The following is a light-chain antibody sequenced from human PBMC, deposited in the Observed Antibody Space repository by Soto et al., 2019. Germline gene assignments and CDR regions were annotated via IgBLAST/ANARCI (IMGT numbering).Light chain of an antibody. Sequence: DIQMTQSPSTLSASVGDRVTITCRASQSISSWLAWYQQKPGKAPKLLIYDTSSLESGVPSRFSGSGSGTEFTLTISSLQPEDFATYHCQQHYSFPFTFGLRTKVDIK. J-gene: IGKJ3*01. CDR3: QQHYSFPFT. CDR1: QSISSW. CDR2: DTS. V-gene: IGKV1-5*01.